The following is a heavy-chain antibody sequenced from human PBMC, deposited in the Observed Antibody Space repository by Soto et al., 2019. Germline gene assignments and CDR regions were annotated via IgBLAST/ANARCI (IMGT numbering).Heavy chain of an antibody. CDR1: GGTFSSYT. CDR3: ASQPKCSGGSCYRFEYGMDV. J-gene: IGHJ6*02. V-gene: IGHV1-69*02. D-gene: IGHD2-15*01. CDR2: IIPILGIA. Sequence: QVQLVQSGAEVKKPGSSVKVSCKASGGTFSSYTISWVRQAPGQGLEWMGRIIPILGIANYAQKFQGRVTITADKSTSTAYMELSSLRSEDTAVYYCASQPKCSGGSCYRFEYGMDVWGQGTTVTVSS.